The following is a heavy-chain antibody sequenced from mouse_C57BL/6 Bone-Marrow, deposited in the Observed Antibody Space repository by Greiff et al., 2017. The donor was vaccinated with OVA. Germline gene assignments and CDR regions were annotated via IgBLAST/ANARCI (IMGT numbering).Heavy chain of an antibody. CDR1: GFNIKDDY. V-gene: IGHV14-4*01. CDR3: TTPVYYFDY. Sequence: VQLKQSGAELVRPGASVKLSCTASGFNIKDDYMHWVKQRPEQGLEWIGWIDPENGDTEYASKFQGKATITADTSSNTAYLQLSSLTSEDTAVYYCTTPVYYFDYWGQGTTLTVSS. J-gene: IGHJ2*01. CDR2: IDPENGDT.